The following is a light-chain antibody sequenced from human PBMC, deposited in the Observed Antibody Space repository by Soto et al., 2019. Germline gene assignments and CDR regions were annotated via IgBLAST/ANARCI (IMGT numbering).Light chain of an antibody. CDR3: SSYAGSNNFEV. CDR2: EVS. J-gene: IGLJ1*01. Sequence: QSVLTQPPSASGSPGQSVTISCTGASSDVGGYNYVSWYQQHPGKAPKLMIYEVSKRPSGVPDRFSGSKSGNTASLTVSGLQGEDEADYYCSSYAGSNNFEVFGTGTKVTVL. V-gene: IGLV2-8*01. CDR1: SSDVGGYNY.